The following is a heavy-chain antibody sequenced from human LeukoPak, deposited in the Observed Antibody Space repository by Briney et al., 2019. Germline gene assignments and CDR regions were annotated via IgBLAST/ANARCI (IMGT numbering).Heavy chain of an antibody. CDR3: ASGNSFDS. CDR1: GFTFSSYS. V-gene: IGHV3-21*04. Sequence: GGALRLSCAASGFTFSSYSMNWVRQAPGKGLEWVSSISSSSSYIYYADSVKGRFTISRDNSDNSLFLQMNSLRAEDTAVYYCASGNSFDSWGQGTLVTVSS. CDR2: ISSSSSYI. D-gene: IGHD1/OR15-1a*01. J-gene: IGHJ4*02.